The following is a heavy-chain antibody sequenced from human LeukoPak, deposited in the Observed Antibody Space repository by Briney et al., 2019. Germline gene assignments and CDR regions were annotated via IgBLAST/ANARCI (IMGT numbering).Heavy chain of an antibody. Sequence: PGGSLRLSCAASGFTFSSYAMSWVRQAPGKGLEWVSAISGSGGSTYYADSVKGRFTISRDNSKNTLYLQMNSLRAEDTAVYYCAKGKRITIFGVPIDAFDIWGQGTMVTVSS. J-gene: IGHJ3*02. V-gene: IGHV3-23*01. CDR3: AKGKRITIFGVPIDAFDI. D-gene: IGHD3-3*01. CDR2: ISGSGGST. CDR1: GFTFSSYA.